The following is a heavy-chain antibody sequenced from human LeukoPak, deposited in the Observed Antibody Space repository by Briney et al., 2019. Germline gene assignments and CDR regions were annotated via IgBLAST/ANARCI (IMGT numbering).Heavy chain of an antibody. CDR1: GGSVSSGSYY. CDR2: IYNSGTT. V-gene: IGHV4-61*01. D-gene: IGHD1-1*01. Sequence: SETLSLTCTVSGGSVSSGSYYWSWIRQPPGRRLEWIGYIYNSGTTNYNPSLKSRVTISVDTSYNQFSLKLRFVTAADTAVYYCARTGSTGGYWGQGTLVTVSS. CDR3: ARTGSTGGY. J-gene: IGHJ4*02.